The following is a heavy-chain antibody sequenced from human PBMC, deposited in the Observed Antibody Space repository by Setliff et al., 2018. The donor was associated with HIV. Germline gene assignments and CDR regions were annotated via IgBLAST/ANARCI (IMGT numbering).Heavy chain of an antibody. CDR2: IIPMFGTA. CDR3: ARGGSGYYDFWSGSSAFEY. J-gene: IGHJ4*02. D-gene: IGHD3-3*01. Sequence: SVKVSCKASGGTFSSYAINWVRQAPGQGLEWMGGIIPMFGTAHYAQKFQGRVTITADESTTTAYMELSSLRSEDTAVFYCARGGSGYYDFWSGSSAFEYWGQGTLVTV. V-gene: IGHV1-69*13. CDR1: GGTFSSYA.